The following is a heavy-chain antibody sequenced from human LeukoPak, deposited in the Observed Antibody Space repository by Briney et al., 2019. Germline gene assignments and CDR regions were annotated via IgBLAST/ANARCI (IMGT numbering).Heavy chain of an antibody. D-gene: IGHD6-13*01. J-gene: IGHJ5*02. CDR1: GGSIISDY. Sequence: SGTLSLTCTVSGGSIISDYWSWIRQPAGGELEWIGRIYTSGSTNYNPSLTSRVTMSVHTSKNRFTLKLSSVSAADTAVYYCARDVSSWSGAWFDLWVQGTLVTVSS. V-gene: IGHV4-4*07. CDR2: IYTSGST. CDR3: ARDVSSWSGAWFDL.